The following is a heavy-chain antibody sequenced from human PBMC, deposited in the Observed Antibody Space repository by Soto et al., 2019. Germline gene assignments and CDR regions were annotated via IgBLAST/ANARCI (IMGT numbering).Heavy chain of an antibody. CDR3: ASLEWESSGYADY. J-gene: IGHJ4*02. CDR2: IKRDGSEK. CDR1: GFTFGSNW. D-gene: IGHD5-12*01. V-gene: IGHV3-7*03. Sequence: PGGSLRLSCAASGFTFGSNWMSWVRQAPGKGLEWAANIKRDGSEKYYVDSVKGRFTISRDNAKNTLYLQMNSLRADDTAVYYCASLEWESSGYADYWGQGTQVTVSS.